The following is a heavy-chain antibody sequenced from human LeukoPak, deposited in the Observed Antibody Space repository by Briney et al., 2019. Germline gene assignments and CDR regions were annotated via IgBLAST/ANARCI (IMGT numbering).Heavy chain of an antibody. D-gene: IGHD4-17*01. CDR3: ATSLYGDYGFGAFDI. CDR1: GGTFSSYA. Sequence: GSSVKVSCKASGGTFSSYAISWVRQAPGHGLEWMGGIIPIFDTANYAQKFPGRVTITADEFASIAYMELSSLRSEDTAVYYCATSLYGDYGFGAFDIWGQGTMVTVSS. V-gene: IGHV1-69*01. J-gene: IGHJ3*02. CDR2: IIPIFDTA.